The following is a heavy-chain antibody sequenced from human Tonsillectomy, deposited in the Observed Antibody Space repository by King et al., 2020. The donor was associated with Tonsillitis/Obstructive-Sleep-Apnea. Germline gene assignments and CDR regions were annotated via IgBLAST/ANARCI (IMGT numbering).Heavy chain of an antibody. V-gene: IGHV2-70*11. Sequence: TLKESGPALVRPKQTLRLTCTLSGFSLSTHGVCVSWIRQPPGKALQWLARIDWDDDEYYSSSLKTMLSISKDTSKNQVVPTMTNMDPMHTATYYCARAHGRQTANYFDFWGQGTLVPVFS. D-gene: IGHD1-14*01. CDR1: GFSLSTHGVC. CDR3: ARAHGRQTANYFDF. J-gene: IGHJ4*02. CDR2: IDWDDDE.